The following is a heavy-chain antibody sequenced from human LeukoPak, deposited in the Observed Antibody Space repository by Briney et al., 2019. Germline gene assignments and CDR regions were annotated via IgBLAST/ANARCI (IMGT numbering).Heavy chain of an antibody. V-gene: IGHV3-21*01. Sequence: GGSLRLSCAASGFTFSSYSMNWVRQAPGKGLEWVSSISSSSSSIYYADSMKGRFTISRDNAKNSLYLQMNSLRAEDTAVYYCARGEDTAMVTGGYNWFDPWGQGTLVTVSS. CDR3: ARGEDTAMVTGGYNWFDP. D-gene: IGHD5-18*01. CDR1: GFTFSSYS. J-gene: IGHJ5*02. CDR2: ISSSSSSI.